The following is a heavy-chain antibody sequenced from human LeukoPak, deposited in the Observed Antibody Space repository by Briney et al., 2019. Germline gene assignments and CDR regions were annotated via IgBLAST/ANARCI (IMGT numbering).Heavy chain of an antibody. V-gene: IGHV3-23*01. CDR3: AKSRFGSGRGSDY. CDR1: GFTFSSFA. CDR2: MSGSDGST. J-gene: IGHJ4*02. D-gene: IGHD2-15*01. Sequence: GGSLRLSCAASGFTFSSFAMSWVRQAPGKGLEWVSVMSGSDGSTNYADPVKGRFTISRDNAKSTLYLQMKSLRVEDTAVYYCAKSRFGSGRGSDYWGQGTLVTVSS.